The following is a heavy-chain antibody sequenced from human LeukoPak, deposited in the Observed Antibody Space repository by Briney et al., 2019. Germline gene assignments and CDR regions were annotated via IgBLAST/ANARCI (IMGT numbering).Heavy chain of an antibody. CDR2: ISGSGGST. J-gene: IGHJ6*03. V-gene: IGHV3-23*01. D-gene: IGHD4-17*01. CDR1: GFTFSSYA. Sequence: GGSLRLSCAASGFTFSSYAMSWVRQAPGKGLEWVSAISGSGGSTYYADSVKGRFTISRDNSKNTLYLQMNSLRAEDTAVYYCASKMTTVTYGYYYYMDVWGKGTTVTVSS. CDR3: ASKMTTVTYGYYYYMDV.